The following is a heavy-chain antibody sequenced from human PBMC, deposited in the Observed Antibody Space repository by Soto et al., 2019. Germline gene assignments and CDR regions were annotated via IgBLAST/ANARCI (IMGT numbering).Heavy chain of an antibody. V-gene: IGHV4-39*07. CDR2: IYYSGST. CDR1: GGSISSSIYQ. CDR3: ARRPREIDY. J-gene: IGHJ4*02. Sequence: SETLSLTCTVSGGSISSSIYQWGWIRQPPGKGLEWIASIYYSGSTYYNPSLKSRVTISVDTSKNQFSLKLSSVTAADTAVYYCARRPREIDYWGQGTLVTVSS.